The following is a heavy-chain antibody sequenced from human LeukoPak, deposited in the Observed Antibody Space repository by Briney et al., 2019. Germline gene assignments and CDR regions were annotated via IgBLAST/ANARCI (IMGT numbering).Heavy chain of an antibody. CDR2: IGSSSSYI. D-gene: IGHD3-10*01. CDR1: GFTFRRYS. V-gene: IGHV3-21*01. J-gene: IGHJ3*02. Sequence: PGGSLRLSCAASGFTFRRYSMNSVRQAAGKGLEWVSCIGSSSSYIYYADTLKGRFTLPRDKAMHSLYLQINSLRAAETAVYLCSRELSGSDFYVAFDIWGQGTMFTVSS. CDR3: SRELSGSDFYVAFDI.